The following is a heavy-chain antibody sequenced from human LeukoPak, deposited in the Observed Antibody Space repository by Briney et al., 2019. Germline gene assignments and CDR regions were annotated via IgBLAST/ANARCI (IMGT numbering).Heavy chain of an antibody. CDR2: IKSKTDGGTT. D-gene: IGHD3-3*01. Sequence: PGGSLRLSCAASGFTFSNAWMSWVRQAPGKGLEWVGRIKSKTDGGTTDYAAPVKGRFTISRDDSKNTLYLQMNSLKTEDTAVYYCTTPPDYDFWSGPEEYYFDYWGQGTLVTVSS. V-gene: IGHV3-15*01. J-gene: IGHJ4*02. CDR3: TTPPDYDFWSGPEEYYFDY. CDR1: GFTFSNAW.